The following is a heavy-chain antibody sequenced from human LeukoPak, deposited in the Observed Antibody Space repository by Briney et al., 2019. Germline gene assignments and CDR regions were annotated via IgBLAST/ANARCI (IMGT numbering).Heavy chain of an antibody. CDR1: EVSIKTNSDY. CDR3: ARDGRSGYEDL. Sequence: SETLSLTCTVSEVSIKTNSDYWGWLRQPPGKGLEWIGSIYHVGGTYYNPSLKSRVTISIDTSKNQFSLKLTSVTAADTAIYYCARDGRSGYEDLWGPGTLVTVSS. CDR2: IYHVGGT. D-gene: IGHD5-12*01. V-gene: IGHV4-39*07. J-gene: IGHJ5*02.